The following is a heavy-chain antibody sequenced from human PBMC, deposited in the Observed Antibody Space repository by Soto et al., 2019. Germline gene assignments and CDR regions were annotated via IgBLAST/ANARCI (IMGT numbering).Heavy chain of an antibody. J-gene: IGHJ4*02. CDR2: ISSSSSYT. CDR1: GFTFSDYY. Sequence: PGGSLRLSCAASGFTFSDYYMSWIRQAPGKGLEWVSYISSSSSYTNYADSVKGRFTISRDNAKNSLYLQMNSLRAEDTAVYYCARDSSGWYTGIFDYWGQGTLVTVSS. V-gene: IGHV3-11*05. D-gene: IGHD6-19*01. CDR3: ARDSSGWYTGIFDY.